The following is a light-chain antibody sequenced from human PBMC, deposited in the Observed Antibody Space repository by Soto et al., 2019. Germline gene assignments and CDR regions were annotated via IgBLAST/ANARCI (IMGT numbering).Light chain of an antibody. CDR1: SSDIGAYIY. J-gene: IGLJ1*01. Sequence: QSVLTQPPSASGSPGLSVTISCTGTSSDIGAYIYVSWYQQHPGKAPKLMISEVSRRPSGVPERFSGSKSGNTASLTVSGLQADDEAHYYCSSYAGSNNFVFGTGTKVTVL. CDR2: EVS. V-gene: IGLV2-8*01. CDR3: SSYAGSNNFV.